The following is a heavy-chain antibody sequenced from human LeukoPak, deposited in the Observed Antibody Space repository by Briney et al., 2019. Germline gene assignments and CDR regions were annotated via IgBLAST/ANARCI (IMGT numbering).Heavy chain of an antibody. CDR1: GYSFTSYW. CDR2: IYPGDSDT. Sequence: HGESLKISCKGSGYSFTSYWICWVRQMPGKGLEWMGIIYPGDSDTRYSPSFQGQVTISADKSISTAYLQWSSLKASDTAMYYCARGGDGSGSYNWFDPWGQGTLVTVSS. CDR3: ARGGDGSGSYNWFDP. J-gene: IGHJ5*02. D-gene: IGHD3-10*01. V-gene: IGHV5-51*01.